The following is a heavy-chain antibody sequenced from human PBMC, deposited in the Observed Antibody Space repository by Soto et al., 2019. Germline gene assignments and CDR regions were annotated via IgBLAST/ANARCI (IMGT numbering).Heavy chain of an antibody. J-gene: IGHJ6*02. D-gene: IGHD6-13*01. Sequence: GGSLRLSCAASGFTFSSYSMNWVRQAPGKXLEWVSSVSSSSSYIYYADSVKGRFTISRDNAKNSLYLQMNSLRAEDTAVYYCARPGPLNIAAPRYYYYGMDVWGQGTTVTVS. CDR2: VSSSSSYI. CDR1: GFTFSSYS. V-gene: IGHV3-21*01. CDR3: ARPGPLNIAAPRYYYYGMDV.